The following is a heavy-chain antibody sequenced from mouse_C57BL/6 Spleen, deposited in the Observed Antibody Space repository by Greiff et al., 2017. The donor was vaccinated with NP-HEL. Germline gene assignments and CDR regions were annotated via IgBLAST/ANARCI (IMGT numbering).Heavy chain of an antibody. CDR2: INPSTGGT. Sequence: EVQLQQSGPELVKPGASVKISCKASGYSFTGYYMNWVKQSPEKSLEWIGEINPSTGGTTYNQKFKAKATLTVDKSSSTAYMQLKSLTSEDSAVYYCARWGDSSGYWFAYWGQGTLVTVSA. D-gene: IGHD3-2*02. V-gene: IGHV1-42*01. J-gene: IGHJ3*01. CDR1: GYSFTGYY. CDR3: ARWGDSSGYWFAY.